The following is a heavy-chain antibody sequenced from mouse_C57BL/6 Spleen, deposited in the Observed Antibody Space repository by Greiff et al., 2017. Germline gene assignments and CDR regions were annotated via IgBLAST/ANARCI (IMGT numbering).Heavy chain of an antibody. CDR3: AQVYYDYVPFAY. D-gene: IGHD2-4*01. J-gene: IGHJ3*01. CDR1: GYTFTSYW. V-gene: IGHV1-59*01. Sequence: QVQLQQPGAELVRPGTSVKLSCKASGYTFTSYWMHWVKQRPGQGLEWIGVIDPSDSYPNYNQKFKGKATLTVDTSSSTAYMQLSSLTSEDSAVYYCAQVYYDYVPFAYWGQGTLVTVSA. CDR2: IDPSDSYP.